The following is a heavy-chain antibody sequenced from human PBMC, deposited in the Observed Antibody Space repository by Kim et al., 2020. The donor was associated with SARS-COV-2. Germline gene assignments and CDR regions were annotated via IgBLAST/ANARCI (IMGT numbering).Heavy chain of an antibody. CDR3: ARGGPTAMVPFDY. D-gene: IGHD5-18*01. J-gene: IGHJ4*02. Sequence: AQKFQGRGTITADESTSTAYMELSSLRSEDTAVYYCARGGPTAMVPFDYWGQGTLVTVSS. V-gene: IGHV1-69*01.